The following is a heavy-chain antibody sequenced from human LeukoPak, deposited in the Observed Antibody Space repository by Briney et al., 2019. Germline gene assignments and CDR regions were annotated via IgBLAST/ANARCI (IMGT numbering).Heavy chain of an antibody. V-gene: IGHV3-30-3*01. D-gene: IGHD3-22*01. CDR1: GFTFSSYA. CDR2: ISYDGSNK. Sequence: GGSLRLSCAASGFTFSSYAMRWVRQAPGKGLEWVAVISYDGSNKYYADSVKGRFTISRDNSKNTLYLQMNSLRAEDTAVYYCAKDWKEYYYDSSGYLVWGQGTLVTVSS. CDR3: AKDWKEYYYDSSGYLV. J-gene: IGHJ4*02.